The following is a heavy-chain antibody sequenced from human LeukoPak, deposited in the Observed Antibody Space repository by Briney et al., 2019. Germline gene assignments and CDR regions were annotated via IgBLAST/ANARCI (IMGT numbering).Heavy chain of an antibody. CDR2: IYPGDSDT. D-gene: IGHD3-16*01. J-gene: IGHJ1*01. V-gene: IGHV5-51*01. CDR3: ARHTGEGSHFQH. CDR1: GYTFTNYW. Sequence: GESLKISCKASGYTFTNYWIGWVRQMPGKGLEWMGIIYPGDSDTRCSPSFRGQVIISADKSIRTAYLQWTSLKASDTAMYYCARHTGEGSHFQHWGQGSLVTVSS.